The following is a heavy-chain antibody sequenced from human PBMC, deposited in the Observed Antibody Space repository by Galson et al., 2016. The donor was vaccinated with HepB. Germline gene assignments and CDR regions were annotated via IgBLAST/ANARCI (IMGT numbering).Heavy chain of an antibody. CDR3: ARLAGGRWFQLQYSGRAHFDY. V-gene: IGHV5-51*01. CDR1: GYTFSSYW. D-gene: IGHD4/OR15-4a*01. Sequence: QSGAEVKKPGEALNISCKASGYTFSSYWIGWVRQMPGRGLEWMGIIYPPDSDTRYSPSFQGQVTISVDTSDTTTYLQWSSLKASDTAMYFCARLAGGRWFQLQYSGRAHFDYWGQGTLVTVSS. J-gene: IGHJ4*02. CDR2: IYPPDSDT.